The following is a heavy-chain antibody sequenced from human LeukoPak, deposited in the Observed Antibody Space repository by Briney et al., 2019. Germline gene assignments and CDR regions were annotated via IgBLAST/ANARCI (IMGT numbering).Heavy chain of an antibody. J-gene: IGHJ3*02. CDR2: IIPILGIA. V-gene: IGHV1-69*04. CDR3: ARGYDSSGYHSAAI. CDR1: GGTFSSYA. D-gene: IGHD3-22*01. Sequence: SVKVSCKASGGTFSSYAISWVRQAPGQGLEWMGGIIPILGIANYAQKFQGRVTITADKSTSTAYMELSSLRSEDTAVYYCARGYDSSGYHSAAIWGQGTMVTVSS.